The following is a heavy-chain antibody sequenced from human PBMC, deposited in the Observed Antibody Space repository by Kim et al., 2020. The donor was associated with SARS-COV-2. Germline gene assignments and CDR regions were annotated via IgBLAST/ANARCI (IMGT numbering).Heavy chain of an antibody. Sequence: SETLSLTCAVYGGSFSGYYWSWIRQPPGKGLEWIGEINHSGSTNYNPSLKSRVTISVDTSKNQFSLKLSSVTAADTAVYYCARGFITGKVDYWGQGTLVTVSS. CDR2: INHSGST. J-gene: IGHJ4*02. CDR1: GGSFSGYY. V-gene: IGHV4-34*01. CDR3: ARGFITGKVDY. D-gene: IGHD1-20*01.